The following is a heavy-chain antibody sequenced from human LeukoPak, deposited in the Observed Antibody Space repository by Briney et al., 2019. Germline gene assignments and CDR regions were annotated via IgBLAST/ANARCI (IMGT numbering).Heavy chain of an antibody. V-gene: IGHV4-59*01. CDR2: IYCSGST. Sequence: PETLSLTCTVSGGSISSYYWSWVRQPPGKGLEWIGYIYCSGSTNYNPSIKSRVTISVDTSKNQFSLKLSSVTAADTAVYYCARGRWGFGYWGQGTLVTVSS. D-gene: IGHD7-27*01. CDR1: GGSISSYY. J-gene: IGHJ4*02. CDR3: ARGRWGFGY.